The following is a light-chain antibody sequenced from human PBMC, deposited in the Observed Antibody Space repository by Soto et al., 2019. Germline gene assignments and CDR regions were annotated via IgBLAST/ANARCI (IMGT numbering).Light chain of an antibody. CDR3: QQYGSPLWT. V-gene: IGKV3-20*01. J-gene: IGKJ1*01. CDR2: GAS. Sequence: EIVLTQSPGTLSLSPGERATLSCRASQSVSSSYLAWYQQKPGQAPRLLIYGASSRATGIPDRFSGSGTGTDFTLTISRLEPEDFAVYYCQQYGSPLWTFGQGTNVEIK. CDR1: QSVSSSY.